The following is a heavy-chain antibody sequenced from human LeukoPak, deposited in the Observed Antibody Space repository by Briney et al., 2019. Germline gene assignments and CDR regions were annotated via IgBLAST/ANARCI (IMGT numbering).Heavy chain of an antibody. Sequence: SETLSLTCAVCGGSFSGYYWSWIRQPPGKGLEWIGEINHSGSTNYNPSLKSRVTISVDTSKNQFSLKLSSVTAADTAVYYCARVVCSGGSCYSSWFDPWGQGTLVTVSS. CDR2: INHSGST. J-gene: IGHJ5*02. D-gene: IGHD2-15*01. CDR3: ARVVCSGGSCYSSWFDP. CDR1: GGSFSGYY. V-gene: IGHV4-34*01.